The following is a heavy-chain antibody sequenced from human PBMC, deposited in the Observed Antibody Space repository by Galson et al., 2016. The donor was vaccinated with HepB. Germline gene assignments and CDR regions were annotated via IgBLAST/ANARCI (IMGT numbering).Heavy chain of an antibody. D-gene: IGHD2-21*02. CDR3: ARDADVVVVTARRGEDAYDI. CDR2: IWYDGSNK. CDR1: GFTFSSYG. J-gene: IGHJ4*02. Sequence: SLRLSCAASGFTFSSYGMHWVRQAPGKGLEWVAVIWYDGSNKYYGDSVKGRFTISRDNSKNTLYLQMNSLRAEETAVYYCARDADVVVVTARRGEDAYDIWGQGTLVTVSS. V-gene: IGHV3-33*01.